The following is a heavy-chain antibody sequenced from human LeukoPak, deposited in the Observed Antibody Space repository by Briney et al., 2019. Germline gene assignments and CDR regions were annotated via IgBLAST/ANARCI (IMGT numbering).Heavy chain of an antibody. CDR1: GFTFSSYL. D-gene: IGHD2-15*01. V-gene: IGHV3-7*01. CDR2: IKQDGSEK. J-gene: IGHJ4*02. CDR3: ARDRDSRNYFDY. Sequence: GGALGLSCAASGFTFSSYLMSWVRQAPGKGLEWVANIKQDGSEKYYVDSVKGRFTISRDNAKNSLYLQMNSLRAEDTAVYYCARDRDSRNYFDYWGQGNLVTVSS.